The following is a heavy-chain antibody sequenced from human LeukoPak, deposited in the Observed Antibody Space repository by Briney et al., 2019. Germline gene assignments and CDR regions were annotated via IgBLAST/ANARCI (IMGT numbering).Heavy chain of an antibody. CDR2: MHPKRGDT. Sequence: ASVKVSCKASGYTFTAYYIHWVRQAPGQGLEWMGWMHPKRGDTNYAQKFQGRVTMTMDTSISTAYMELSRLRSDDTAVYYCARDPTNTWTHFDYWGQGTLVTVSS. D-gene: IGHD1-1*01. CDR3: ARDPTNTWTHFDY. J-gene: IGHJ4*02. CDR1: GYTFTAYY. V-gene: IGHV1-2*02.